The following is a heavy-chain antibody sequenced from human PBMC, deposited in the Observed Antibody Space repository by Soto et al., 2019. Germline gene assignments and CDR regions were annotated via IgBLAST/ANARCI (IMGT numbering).Heavy chain of an antibody. Sequence: QVQLVESGGGVVQPGRSLRLSCAASGFTFSSYGMHWVRQAPGKGLEWVAVISYDGSNKYYADSVKGRFTISRDNSKNTLYLQMNSLRAEDTAVYYCARDRRYDYGDFFWFDPWGQGTLVTVSS. J-gene: IGHJ5*02. V-gene: IGHV3-30*03. CDR1: GFTFSSYG. CDR2: ISYDGSNK. CDR3: ARDRRYDYGDFFWFDP. D-gene: IGHD4-17*01.